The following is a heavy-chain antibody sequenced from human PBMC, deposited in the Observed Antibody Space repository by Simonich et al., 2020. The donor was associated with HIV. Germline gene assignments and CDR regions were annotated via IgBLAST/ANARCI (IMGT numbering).Heavy chain of an antibody. CDR2: IDTDGSTI. J-gene: IGHJ3*01. V-gene: IGHV3-74*01. D-gene: IGHD1-1*01. CDR1: GFLFSNSW. CDR3: TRDRRWNAMDL. Sequence: EVQLVESGGDLVQPGGSLRLSCAASGFLFSNSWMYWVRQAPGKGLVWVSRIDTDGSTINYADSVKGRFTISRDNAKNTLYLQMNNLRAEDTAVYYCTRDRRWNAMDLWGQGTMVNVAS.